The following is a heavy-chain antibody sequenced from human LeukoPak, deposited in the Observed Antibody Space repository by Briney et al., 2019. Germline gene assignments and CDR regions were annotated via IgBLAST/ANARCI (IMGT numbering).Heavy chain of an antibody. Sequence: PGGSLRLSCAASGFTFSSYWMNWVRQAPGKGLEWVANIKQDGSEKDYVDSVKGRFTISRDNSKNTLYLQMNSLRAEDTAVYYCAKDVDPFGSGSYVEGFDYWGQGTLVTVSS. CDR1: GFTFSSYW. CDR3: AKDVDPFGSGSYVEGFDY. J-gene: IGHJ4*02. V-gene: IGHV3-7*01. CDR2: IKQDGSEK. D-gene: IGHD3-10*01.